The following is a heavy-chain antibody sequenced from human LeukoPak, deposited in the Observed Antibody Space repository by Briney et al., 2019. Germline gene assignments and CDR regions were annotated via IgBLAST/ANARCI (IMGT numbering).Heavy chain of an antibody. J-gene: IGHJ1*01. CDR2: IKSDGRT. D-gene: IGHD3-22*01. CDR3: ARAPSEIGGYYPEYFRH. CDR1: GFTLSRYW. V-gene: IGHV3-74*01. Sequence: GGSLRLSCAASGFTLSRYWMHWVRQAPGKGLVWASRIKSDGRTNYADSVKGRFTISRDNAKNTVSLQMNSLRAEDTGVYYCARAPSEIGGYYPEYFRHWGQGTLAIVSS.